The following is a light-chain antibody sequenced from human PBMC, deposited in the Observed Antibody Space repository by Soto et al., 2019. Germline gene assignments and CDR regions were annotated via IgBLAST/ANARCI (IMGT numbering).Light chain of an antibody. J-gene: IGKJ1*01. CDR3: HQRQSWPRT. CDR2: QTS. CDR1: QYINTR. Sequence: EIVVTQSPSALSSYPCDRVTLSCMASQYINTRLAWYQHRPGQAPRLLIYQTSIRAAGIPARFSASGTGTDFTLTISDVQPEDFAVYYCHQRQSWPRTFGQGTKVDIK. V-gene: IGKV3-11*01.